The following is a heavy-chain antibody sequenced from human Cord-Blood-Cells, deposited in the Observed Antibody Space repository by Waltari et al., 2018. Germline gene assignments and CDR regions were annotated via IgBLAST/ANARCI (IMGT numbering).Heavy chain of an antibody. CDR2: KKRCGRGK. V-gene: IGHV3-7*01. J-gene: IGHJ3*02. CDR1: GFTFSSYW. CDR3: ARDYSQLGDAFDI. Sequence: EVQLVESGGGLVQPGGSLRLSCAASGFTFSSYWMSWVRRAPGKGLEWVAKKKRCGRGKYYVDAGKGRFTISRDNAKNSRYLQMNSRRAEDTAVYYCARDYSQLGDAFDIWGQGTMVTVSS. D-gene: IGHD6-13*01.